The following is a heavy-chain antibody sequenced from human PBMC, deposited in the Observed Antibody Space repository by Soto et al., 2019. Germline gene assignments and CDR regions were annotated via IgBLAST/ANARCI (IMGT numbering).Heavy chain of an antibody. Sequence: PSETLFLTSNVSGCYISSGASYWSWIRQHPGKGLEWIGFIYYTGHTKYNAALKSRASISGDMSENQSSLTSTSVTAADTAVYYCAREDINESFFDSWGPGILVTVSS. V-gene: IGHV4-31*03. CDR2: IYYTGHT. CDR3: AREDINESFFDS. CDR1: GCYISSGASY. D-gene: IGHD2-8*01. J-gene: IGHJ4*02.